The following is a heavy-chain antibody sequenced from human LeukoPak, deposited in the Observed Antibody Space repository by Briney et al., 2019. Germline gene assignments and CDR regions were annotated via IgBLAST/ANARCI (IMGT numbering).Heavy chain of an antibody. J-gene: IGHJ4*02. D-gene: IGHD3-9*01. CDR1: GFTFSSYG. Sequence: GGSLRLSCAASGFTFSSYGMHWVRQAPGKGLEWVAVIWYDGSNKYYADSVKGRFTISRDNSKNTLYLQMNSLRAEDTAVYYCARGLDYDILTFWGQGTLVTVSS. CDR3: ARGLDYDILTF. V-gene: IGHV3-33*01. CDR2: IWYDGSNK.